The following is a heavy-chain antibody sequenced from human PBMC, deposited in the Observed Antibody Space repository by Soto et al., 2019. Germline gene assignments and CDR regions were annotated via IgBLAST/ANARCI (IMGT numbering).Heavy chain of an antibody. CDR2: INPNSGGT. J-gene: IGHJ3*02. Sequence: ASVKVSCKASGYTFTGYYMHWVRQAPGQGLEWMGWINPNSGGTNYAQKFQGWVTMTRDTSISTAYMELSRLRSDDTAVYYCARSFFQWLVRGDAFDIWGQGTRVTVSS. V-gene: IGHV1-2*04. CDR1: GYTFTGYY. CDR3: ARSFFQWLVRGDAFDI. D-gene: IGHD6-19*01.